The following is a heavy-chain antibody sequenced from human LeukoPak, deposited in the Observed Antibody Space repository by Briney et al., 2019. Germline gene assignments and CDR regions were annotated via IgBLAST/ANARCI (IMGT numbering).Heavy chain of an antibody. CDR2: IYYSGST. CDR3: ARVRYYYDSSGYQYEYYFDY. D-gene: IGHD3-22*01. J-gene: IGHJ4*02. CDR1: GGSISSYY. V-gene: IGHV4-59*01. Sequence: PSETLSLTCAVSGGSISSYYWSWIRQPPGKGLEWIGYIYYSGSTNYNPSLKSRVTISVDTSKNQFSLKLSSVTAADTAVYYCARVRYYYDSSGYQYEYYFDYWGQGTLVTVSS.